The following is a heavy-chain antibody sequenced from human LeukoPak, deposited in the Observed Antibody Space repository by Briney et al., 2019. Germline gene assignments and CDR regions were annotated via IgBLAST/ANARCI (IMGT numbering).Heavy chain of an antibody. D-gene: IGHD6-25*01. J-gene: IGHJ4*02. CDR1: GFTFSSYA. CDR3: AKSGYSSDWTQYYFDY. CDR2: ISYDGNNK. Sequence: PGGSLRLSCAASGFTFSSYAMHRVRQAPGKGLEWVAVISYDGNNKYYADCVKGRFTISRDNAKNSLFLQMNSLRAEDTAFYYCAKSGYSSDWTQYYFDYWGQGTLVTVSS. V-gene: IGHV3-30-3*02.